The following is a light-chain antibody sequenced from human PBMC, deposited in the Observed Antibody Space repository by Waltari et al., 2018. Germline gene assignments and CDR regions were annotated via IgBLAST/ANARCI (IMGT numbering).Light chain of an antibody. J-gene: IGKJ2*01. CDR1: QRLTKNY. Sequence: VLTQSPGTLSLSPGDSANLSCRASQRLTKNYLAWYQQKPGQPPRLLIYGASSRAAGIPDRFSGRGSGTDFTLTISGLDPEDFAIYYCQQYGSSVMYTFGQGTKLEIK. V-gene: IGKV3-20*01. CDR2: GAS. CDR3: QQYGSSVMYT.